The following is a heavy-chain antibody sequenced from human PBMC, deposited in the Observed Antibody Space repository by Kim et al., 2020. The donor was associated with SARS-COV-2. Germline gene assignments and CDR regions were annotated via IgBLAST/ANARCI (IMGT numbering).Heavy chain of an antibody. J-gene: IGHJ6*02. CDR3: AREGTVRGVTYYYYYYGMDV. V-gene: IGHV1-8*01. CDR2: MNPNSGNT. Sequence: ASVKVSCKASGYTFTSYDINWVRQATGQGLEWMGWMNPNSGNTGYAQKFQGRVTMTRNTSISTAYMELSSLRSEDTAVYYCAREGTVRGVTYYYYYYGMDVWGQGTTVTVSS. CDR1: GYTFTSYD. D-gene: IGHD3-10*01.